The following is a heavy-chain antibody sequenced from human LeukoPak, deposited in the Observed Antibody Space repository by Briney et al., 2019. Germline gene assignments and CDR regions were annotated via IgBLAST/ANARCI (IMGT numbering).Heavy chain of an antibody. CDR3: ARQSNYYDSSGYYSPFDY. Sequence: PGXSLRLSCAASGFTFSSYAMSWVRQAPGKGLEWVSAISGSGGSTYYADSVKGRFTISRDNSKNTLYLQMNSLRAEDTAVYYCARQSNYYDSSGYYSPFDYWGQGTLVTVSS. CDR1: GFTFSSYA. CDR2: ISGSGGST. J-gene: IGHJ4*02. V-gene: IGHV3-23*01. D-gene: IGHD3-22*01.